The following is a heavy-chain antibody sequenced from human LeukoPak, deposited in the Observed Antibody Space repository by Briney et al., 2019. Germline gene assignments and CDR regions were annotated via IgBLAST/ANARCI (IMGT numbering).Heavy chain of an antibody. CDR3: ATGVDTAMDPGSGGHDAFDI. J-gene: IGHJ3*02. CDR2: FDPEDGET. D-gene: IGHD5-18*01. CDR1: GYTFTGYY. V-gene: IGHV1-24*01. Sequence: ASVKVSCKASGYTFTGYYMHWVRQAPGKGLEWMGGFDPEDGETIYAQKFQGRVTMTEDTSTDTAYMELSSLRSEDTAVCYCATGVDTAMDPGSGGHDAFDIWGQGTMVTVSS.